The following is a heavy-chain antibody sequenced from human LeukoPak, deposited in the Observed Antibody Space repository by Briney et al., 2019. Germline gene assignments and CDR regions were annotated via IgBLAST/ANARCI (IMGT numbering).Heavy chain of an antibody. V-gene: IGHV4-59*01. CDR1: GXSITNYY. CDR3: GGGGTYSQFDY. D-gene: IGHD1-26*01. CDR2: IYYSGRT. Sequence: SETLSLTCTVSGXSITNYYWSWIRQSPGKALEWIGYIYYSGRTNYNPSLKSRVTISGDTSNNQFSLKLNSVTAADTAVYYCGGGGTYSQFDYWGQGTLVTVSS. J-gene: IGHJ4*02.